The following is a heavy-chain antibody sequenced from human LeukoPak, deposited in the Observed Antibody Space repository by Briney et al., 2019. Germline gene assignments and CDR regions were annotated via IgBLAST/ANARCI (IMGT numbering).Heavy chain of an antibody. CDR1: GFTYSNYW. D-gene: IGHD6-19*01. CDR2: IKQDGSEI. Sequence: GGSMRLSCAASGFTYSNYWMSWVRQAPGKGLEWVANIKQDGSEIYYVDSVKGRFTISRDNAKNSLYLQMNSLRAEDTAVYYCARGFYSSGWYRGDWFDPWGQGTLVTVSS. V-gene: IGHV3-7*01. J-gene: IGHJ5*02. CDR3: ARGFYSSGWYRGDWFDP.